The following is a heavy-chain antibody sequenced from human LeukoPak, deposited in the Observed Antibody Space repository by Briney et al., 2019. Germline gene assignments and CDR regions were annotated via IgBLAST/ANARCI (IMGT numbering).Heavy chain of an antibody. D-gene: IGHD2-21*02. J-gene: IGHJ3*02. V-gene: IGHV1-8*01. CDR3: ARPQGDDPFGDAFDI. Sequence: GASVKVSCKASGYTFTSYDINWVRQATGQGLEWMGRMNPNSGNTGYAQKFQGRVTMTRNTSISTAYMELSSLRSEDTAVYYCARPQGDDPFGDAFDIWGQGTMVTVSS. CDR1: GYTFTSYD. CDR2: MNPNSGNT.